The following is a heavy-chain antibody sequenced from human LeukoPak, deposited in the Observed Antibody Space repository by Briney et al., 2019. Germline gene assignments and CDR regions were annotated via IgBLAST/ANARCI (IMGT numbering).Heavy chain of an antibody. V-gene: IGHV3-64*01. CDR1: GFTFSSYA. CDR2: ISSNGGST. J-gene: IGHJ6*03. D-gene: IGHD2-21*01. CDR3: AREGCGGDCYYYMDV. Sequence: GGSLRLSCAASGFTFSSYAMHWVRQAPGKGLEYVSAISSNGGSTYYANSVKGRFTISRDNSKNTLYLQMGSLRAEDMAVYYCAREGCGGDCYYYMDVWGKGTTVTISS.